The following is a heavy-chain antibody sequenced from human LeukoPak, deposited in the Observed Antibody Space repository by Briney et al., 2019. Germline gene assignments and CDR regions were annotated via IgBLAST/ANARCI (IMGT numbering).Heavy chain of an antibody. CDR1: GGSISYFY. CDR2: IYTSGST. D-gene: IGHD1-26*01. V-gene: IGHV4-4*07. J-gene: IGHJ6*03. Sequence: SETLSLTCTVSGGSISYFYWSWIRQPAGKGLEWIWRIYTSGSTNYNPSLKSRVTMSVDTSKKQFSLKLSSVTAADTAVYYCARVRGSSGSYEYYHYMDVWGKGTTVTISS. CDR3: ARVRGSSGSYEYYHYMDV.